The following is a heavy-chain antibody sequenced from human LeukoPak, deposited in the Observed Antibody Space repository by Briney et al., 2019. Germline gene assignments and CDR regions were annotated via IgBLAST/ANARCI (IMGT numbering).Heavy chain of an antibody. V-gene: IGHV1-69*04. Sequence: ASVKVSCKASGGTFSSYAISWVRQAPGQGLEWMGRIIPILGIANYAQKFQGRVTITADKSTSTAYMELSSLRSEDTAVYYCARSWILFYYFDYWGQGTLVTVSS. J-gene: IGHJ4*02. CDR1: GGTFSSYA. D-gene: IGHD2-21*01. CDR2: IIPILGIA. CDR3: ARSWILFYYFDY.